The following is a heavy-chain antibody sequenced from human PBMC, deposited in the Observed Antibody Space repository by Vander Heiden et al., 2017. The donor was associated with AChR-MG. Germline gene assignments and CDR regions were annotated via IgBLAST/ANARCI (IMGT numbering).Heavy chain of an antibody. Sequence: EVQLLESGGGLVQPGGSLRLSCAASGFTFSSYAMSWVRQAPGKGLEWVSAISGSGTSAYYADSVKGRFTISRDNSKNTLYLQMNRLRAEDTALYYCARVPAYGDYVDCWGQGTLVTVSS. CDR2: ISGSGTSA. J-gene: IGHJ4*02. CDR3: ARVPAYGDYVDC. D-gene: IGHD4-17*01. V-gene: IGHV3-23*01. CDR1: GFTFSSYA.